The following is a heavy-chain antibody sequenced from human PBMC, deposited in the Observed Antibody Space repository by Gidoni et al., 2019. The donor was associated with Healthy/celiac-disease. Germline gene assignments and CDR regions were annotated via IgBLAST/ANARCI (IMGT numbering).Heavy chain of an antibody. CDR3: ARDLKGLDY. J-gene: IGHJ4*02. Sequence: QVQLVESGGGCVQPGRSLRLSCAASGFTFSRYGMHWVPQAPGKALEWVSFIWYAGSNKYYADSAKGRFTISRDNSKNTLYLQMNSLRAEDTAVYSCARDLKGLDYWGQGTLVTVSS. CDR1: GFTFSRYG. V-gene: IGHV3-33*01. CDR2: IWYAGSNK.